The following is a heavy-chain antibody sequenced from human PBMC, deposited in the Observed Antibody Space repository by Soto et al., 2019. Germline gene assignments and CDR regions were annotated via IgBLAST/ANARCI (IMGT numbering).Heavy chain of an antibody. CDR3: ARCCCRVGSCYACWHFDL. CDR2: ISASTRNT. J-gene: IGHJ2*01. V-gene: IGHV1-18*01. Sequence: VQLVQSGAEVKKPGASVKVSCQASGYTFTNYAISWVRQAPGQGLEWLGWISASTRNTDQAQNFQGRVTMTIDTSTNTANMEMKSLRSDDTAVHYCARCCCRVGSCYACWHFDLWGRGTLVTVSS. D-gene: IGHD2-15*01. CDR1: GYTFTNYA.